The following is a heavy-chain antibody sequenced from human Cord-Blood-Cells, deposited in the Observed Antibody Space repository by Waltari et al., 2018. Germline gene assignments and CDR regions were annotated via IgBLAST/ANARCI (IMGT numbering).Heavy chain of an antibody. Sequence: EVQLVESGGGLVQPGGSLRLSCAASGFTFSSYSMNWVRQAPGKGLEGVSYISSSSSTIYYADSVKGRFTISGDNAKNSLYLQMHSLRDEDTALYYCARSVTIFGVVTHFDYWGQGTLVTVSS. V-gene: IGHV3-48*02. D-gene: IGHD3-3*01. J-gene: IGHJ4*02. CDR2: ISSSSSTI. CDR3: ARSVTIFGVVTHFDY. CDR1: GFTFSSYS.